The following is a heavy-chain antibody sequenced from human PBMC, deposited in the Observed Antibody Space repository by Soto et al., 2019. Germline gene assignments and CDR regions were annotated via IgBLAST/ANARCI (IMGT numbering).Heavy chain of an antibody. CDR3: ARDPSIAVAGEPLDY. J-gene: IGHJ4*02. CDR2: INAGNGNT. CDR1: GYTFTSYA. V-gene: IGHV1-3*01. Sequence: ASVKVSCKASGYTFTSYAMHWVRQAPGQRLEWMGWINAGNGNTKYSQKFQGRVTITRDTSASTAYMELSSLRSEDTAVYYCARDPSIAVAGEPLDYWGQGTLVTVSS. D-gene: IGHD6-19*01.